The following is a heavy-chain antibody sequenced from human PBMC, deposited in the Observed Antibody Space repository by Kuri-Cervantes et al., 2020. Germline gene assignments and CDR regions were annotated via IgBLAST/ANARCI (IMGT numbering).Heavy chain of an antibody. CDR2: IYSGGST. D-gene: IGHD4-17*01. V-gene: IGHV3-53*01. J-gene: IGHJ6*02. CDR3: ARDHGTYGDYGYYYYGMDV. CDR1: GFTVSSNY. Sequence: GGSLRLSCAASGFTVSSNYMSWVRQAPGKGLEWVSVIYSGGSTYYADSVKGRFTISRDNSKNTLYLQMNSLRAEDTAVYYCARDHGTYGDYGYYYYGMDVWGQGTTVTVSS.